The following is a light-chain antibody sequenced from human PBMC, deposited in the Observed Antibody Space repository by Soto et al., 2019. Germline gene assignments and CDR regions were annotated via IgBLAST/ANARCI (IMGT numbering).Light chain of an antibody. Sequence: DIQMTQSPATVSASVGDRVTITCRASHNINCWLAWYQQRPGRAPKLLIYDVSTLQSGVPSRFSGSHSGTEFTLTISTLQPDDFATYYCQHYSCNSHTFGPGTKVEVK. CDR2: DVS. V-gene: IGKV1-5*01. CDR3: QHYSCNSHT. J-gene: IGKJ1*01. CDR1: HNINCW.